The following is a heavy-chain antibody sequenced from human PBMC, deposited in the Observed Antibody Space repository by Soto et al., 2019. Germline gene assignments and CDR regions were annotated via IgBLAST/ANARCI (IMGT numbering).Heavy chain of an antibody. D-gene: IGHD3-10*01. CDR1: GYTLGDHY. CDR3: ARARVARSNFDN. Sequence: QVQLVQSGAEVKKPGASVRVSCKASGYTLGDHYLHWVRQAPGQGLEWMGWLNPRSGDTDSAQRYRGRGTMTSDTSINTDYLELNSLRSDDTAVYFCARARVARSNFDNWGQGSLVTVSS. CDR2: LNPRSGDT. J-gene: IGHJ4*02. V-gene: IGHV1-2*02.